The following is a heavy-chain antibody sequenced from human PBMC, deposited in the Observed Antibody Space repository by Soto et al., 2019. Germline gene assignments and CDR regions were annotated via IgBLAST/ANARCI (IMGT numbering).Heavy chain of an antibody. J-gene: IGHJ6*02. CDR1: GFTFSSYG. CDR2: MSSDGSNK. CDR3: AKEIAAAKATNYYYYGLDV. Sequence: QVQLVESGGGVVQPGRSLRLSCAASGFTFSSYGMHWVRQAPGKGLEWVAVMSSDGSNKYYAESVKGRFTISRDNSKNSLYLQMNSLRAEDTAVYYCAKEIAAAKATNYYYYGLDVWGQGTTVTVYS. D-gene: IGHD6-13*01. V-gene: IGHV3-30*18.